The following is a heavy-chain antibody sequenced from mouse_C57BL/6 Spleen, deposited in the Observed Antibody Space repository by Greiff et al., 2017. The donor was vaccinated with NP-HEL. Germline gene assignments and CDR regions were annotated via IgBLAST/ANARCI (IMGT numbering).Heavy chain of an antibody. CDR3: ARESLYYGSSPYAMDY. J-gene: IGHJ4*01. CDR2: IYPSDSGT. D-gene: IGHD1-1*01. CDR1: GYTFTSYW. Sequence: QVQLQQPGAELVRPGSSVKLSCKASGYTFTSYWMDWVKQRPGQGLEWIGNIYPSDSGTHYNQKFKDKATLTVDKSSSTAYMQLSSLTSEDSAVYYCARESLYYGSSPYAMDYWGQGTSVTVSS. V-gene: IGHV1-61*01.